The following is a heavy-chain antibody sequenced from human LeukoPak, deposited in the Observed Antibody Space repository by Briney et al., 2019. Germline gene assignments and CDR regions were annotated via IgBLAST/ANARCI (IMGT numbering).Heavy chain of an antibody. CDR1: GGSISSYY. CDR2: IYYSGST. D-gene: IGHD3-10*01. Sequence: SETLSLTCTVSGGSISSYYWSWIRQPPGKGLEWIGYIYYSGSTNYNPSLKSRVTISVDTSKNQFSLKLSSVTAADTAVYYCARDLTNGSGSYYSLGYWGQGTLVTVSS. CDR3: ARDLTNGSGSYYSLGY. V-gene: IGHV4-59*01. J-gene: IGHJ4*02.